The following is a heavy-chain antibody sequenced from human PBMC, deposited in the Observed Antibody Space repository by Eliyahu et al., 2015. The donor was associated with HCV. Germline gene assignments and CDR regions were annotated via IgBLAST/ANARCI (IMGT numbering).Heavy chain of an antibody. V-gene: IGHV4-59*01. CDR2: IFYTGST. J-gene: IGHJ4*02. CDR1: GGSISTYY. Sequence: QVQLQESGPGLVKPSETLSLTCTVSGGSISTYYYSWIRQPPGKGLEWIGFIFYTGSTTYNPSLKNRITISLDTSNNQFSLRLSSVTAADTAVYFCARGCAHHGGCLDHWGQGTLVTVSS. CDR3: ARGCAHHGGCLDH. D-gene: IGHD1-14*01.